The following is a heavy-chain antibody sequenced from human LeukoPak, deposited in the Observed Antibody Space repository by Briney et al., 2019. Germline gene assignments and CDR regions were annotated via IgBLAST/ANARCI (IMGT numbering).Heavy chain of an antibody. CDR3: ARAQTYYYGSGSYYTPLRWFDP. J-gene: IGHJ5*02. D-gene: IGHD3-10*01. CDR2: IIPIFGTA. Sequence: SVKVSCKASGGTFSSYAISWVRQAPGQGLEWMGGIIPIFGTANYAQKFQGRVTITADESRSTAYMELSSLRSEDTAVYYCARAQTYYYGSGSYYTPLRWFDPWGQGTLVTVSS. V-gene: IGHV1-69*13. CDR1: GGTFSSYA.